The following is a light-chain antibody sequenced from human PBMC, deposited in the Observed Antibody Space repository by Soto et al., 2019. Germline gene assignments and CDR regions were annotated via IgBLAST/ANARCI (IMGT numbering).Light chain of an antibody. CDR3: YQYNFWPRGT. CDR2: GAS. J-gene: IGKJ3*01. CDR1: QSVSNN. Sequence: EIVMTQSPATLSVSPWERATLSCRASQSVSNNLAWYQQKPGQAPRLLIYGASTRATGIPARFSGSGSGTEFTLTISSLQSEDSAVYYCYQYNFWPRGTFGPGTKVDIK. V-gene: IGKV3-15*01.